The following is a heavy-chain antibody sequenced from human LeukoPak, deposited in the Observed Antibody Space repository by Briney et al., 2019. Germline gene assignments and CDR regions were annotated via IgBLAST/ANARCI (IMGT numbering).Heavy chain of an antibody. CDR2: IYAGGRS. Sequence: GGSLRLSCAASGFTFSSYWMSWVRQAPGKGLEWVSVIYAGGRSYYADSVKDRFTISRDNSMNTLYLQMDSLRAEDTAVYYCARAVSDTAMVNDYWGQGALVTVSS. D-gene: IGHD5-18*01. CDR3: ARAVSDTAMVNDY. CDR1: GFTFSSYW. J-gene: IGHJ4*02. V-gene: IGHV3-66*01.